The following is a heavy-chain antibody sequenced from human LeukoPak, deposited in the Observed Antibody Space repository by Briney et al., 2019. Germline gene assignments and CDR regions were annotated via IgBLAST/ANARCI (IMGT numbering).Heavy chain of an antibody. CDR3: ARGDNWTGYFGY. CDR2: IYSSGSI. CDR1: GGSITGYY. V-gene: IGHV4-4*07. D-gene: IGHD3/OR15-3a*01. Sequence: SETLSLTCTVSGGSITGYYWNWVRQPAGKGLEWIGRIYSSGSINYNPSLKSRVTTSVDTSKNRSSLRLNSVTAADTAVYYCARGDNWTGYFGYWGQGTLVTVSS. J-gene: IGHJ4*02.